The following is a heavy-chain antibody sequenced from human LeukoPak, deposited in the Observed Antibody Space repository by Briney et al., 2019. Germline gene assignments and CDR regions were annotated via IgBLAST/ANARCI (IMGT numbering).Heavy chain of an antibody. CDR1: GGSISSSSYY. CDR2: IYYSGST. CDR3: ARRRSGNSYVDY. Sequence: SETLSLTCTVSGGSISSSSYYWGWIRQPPGKGLEWIGSIYYSGSTYYNPSLKSRGTISVDTSKNQFSLRLNSVTAADTAVYYCARRRSGNSYVDYWGQGTLVTVSS. J-gene: IGHJ4*02. V-gene: IGHV4-39*01. D-gene: IGHD5-18*01.